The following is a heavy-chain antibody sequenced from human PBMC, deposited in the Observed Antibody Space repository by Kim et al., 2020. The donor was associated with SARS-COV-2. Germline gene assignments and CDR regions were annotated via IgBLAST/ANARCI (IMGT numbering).Heavy chain of an antibody. V-gene: IGHV2-5*02. CDR2: IYWDDDK. Sequence: SGPTLVNPTQTLTLTCTFSGFSLSTSGVGVGWIRQPPGKALEWLALIYWDDDKRYSPSLKSRLTITKDTSKNQVVLTMTNMDPVDTATYYCAHSLNIRVYYYDSSGWGYFDYWGQGTLVTVSS. D-gene: IGHD3-22*01. J-gene: IGHJ4*02. CDR3: AHSLNIRVYYYDSSGWGYFDY. CDR1: GFSLSTSGVG.